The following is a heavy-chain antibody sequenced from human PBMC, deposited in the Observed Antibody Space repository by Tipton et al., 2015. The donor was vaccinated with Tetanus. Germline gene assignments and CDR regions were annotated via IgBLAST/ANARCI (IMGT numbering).Heavy chain of an antibody. J-gene: IGHJ3*02. V-gene: IGHV3-21*01. CDR2: ISSSSDYI. CDR3: ASLTVGAANRGFDI. CDR1: GSTFSSYS. D-gene: IGHD1-26*01. Sequence: SLRLSCAASGSTFSSYSMNWVRQAPGKGLEWVSSISSSSDYIYYADSVKGRFTISRDNAKNSLYLQVNSLRAEDTAVYYCASLTVGAANRGFDIWGQGTMVTVSS.